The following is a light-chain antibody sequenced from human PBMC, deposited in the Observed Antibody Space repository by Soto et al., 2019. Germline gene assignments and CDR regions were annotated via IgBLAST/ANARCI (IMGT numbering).Light chain of an antibody. V-gene: IGKV1-33*01. Sequence: DIQITKSPSSLSASIGDRVTISCQASQDIGNFLNWYQQKPGKAPYLLIYDASNLDTGVSSRFSGSGSGRDISFTITSLQSDDVATYFCQQYGSLPITFGQGTRLDIK. CDR2: DAS. J-gene: IGKJ5*01. CDR1: QDIGNF. CDR3: QQYGSLPIT.